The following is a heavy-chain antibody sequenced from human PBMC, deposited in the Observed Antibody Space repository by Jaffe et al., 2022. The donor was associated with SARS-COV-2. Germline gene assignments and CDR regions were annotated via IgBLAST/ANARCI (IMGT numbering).Heavy chain of an antibody. CDR1: GGSFSGYY. Sequence: QVQLQQWGAGLLKPSETLSLTCAVYGGSFSGYYWSWIRQPPGKGLEWIGEINHSGSTNYNPSLKSRVTISVDTSKNQFSLKLSSVTAADTAVYYCARRAMVRGPGFDYWGQGTLVTVSS. CDR3: ARRAMVRGPGFDY. J-gene: IGHJ4*02. V-gene: IGHV4-34*01. D-gene: IGHD3-10*01. CDR2: INHSGST.